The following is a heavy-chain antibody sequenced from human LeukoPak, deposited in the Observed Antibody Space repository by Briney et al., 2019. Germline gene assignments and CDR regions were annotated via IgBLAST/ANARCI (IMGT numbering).Heavy chain of an antibody. CDR1: GFTFNRYG. V-gene: IGHV3-33*01. J-gene: IGHJ4*02. D-gene: IGHD6-19*01. CDR3: ARGNDHNSGSLDY. Sequence: GGTLRLSCAASGFTFNRYGMHWVRQAPGKGLEWVAVIWYDGSNKYYADSVKGRFTISRDNSKNTLYVQMNSLRAEDTALYYCARGNDHNSGSLDYWGQGTLVTVSS. CDR2: IWYDGSNK.